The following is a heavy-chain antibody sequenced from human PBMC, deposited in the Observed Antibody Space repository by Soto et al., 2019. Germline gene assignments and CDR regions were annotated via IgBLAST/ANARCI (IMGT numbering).Heavy chain of an antibody. J-gene: IGHJ5*02. CDR3: ARDPSSGDYVLAYWFDH. D-gene: IGHD4-17*01. Sequence: ASVKVSCKASGYTFTSYGISWVRQAPGQGLEWMGWISAYNGNTNYAQKLQGRVTMTTDTSTSTAYMELRSLRSDDTAVYYCARDPSSGDYVLAYWFDHWGQGTLVTVSS. V-gene: IGHV1-18*04. CDR1: GYTFTSYG. CDR2: ISAYNGNT.